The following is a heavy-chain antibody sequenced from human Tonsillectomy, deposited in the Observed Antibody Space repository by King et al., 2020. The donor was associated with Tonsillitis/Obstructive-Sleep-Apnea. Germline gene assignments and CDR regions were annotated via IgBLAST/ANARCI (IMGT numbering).Heavy chain of an antibody. V-gene: IGHV3-48*02. J-gene: IGHJ4*02. CDR2: ISSSSSTT. Sequence: VQLVESGGGLVQPGGSLRLSCAASGFTFSSYSMNWVRQAPGKGLEWVSYISSSSSTTYYADSVKGRFTISRDNAKNSLYLQMNSLRDEDTAVYYCAGVASGYDLGYFDYWGQGTLVTVSS. CDR1: GFTFSSYS. CDR3: AGVASGYDLGYFDY. D-gene: IGHD5-12*01.